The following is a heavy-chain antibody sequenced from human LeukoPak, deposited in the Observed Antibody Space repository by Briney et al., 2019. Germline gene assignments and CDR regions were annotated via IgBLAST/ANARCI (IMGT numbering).Heavy chain of an antibody. Sequence: GGSLRLSCAASGFTFSYYGMHWVRQAPGKGLEWVAVISYDGSNKYYVDSVKGRFTISRDNSKNTLYVQMNSLRAEDTAVYYCAKEYNGSHSGRGIFEYWGQGTLVTVSS. CDR3: AKEYNGSHSGRGIFEY. V-gene: IGHV3-30*18. CDR2: ISYDGSNK. J-gene: IGHJ4*02. D-gene: IGHD1-26*01. CDR1: GFTFSYYG.